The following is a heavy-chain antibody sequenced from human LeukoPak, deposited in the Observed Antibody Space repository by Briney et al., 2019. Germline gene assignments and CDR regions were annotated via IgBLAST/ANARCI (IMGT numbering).Heavy chain of an antibody. CDR3: AKTVAGYWYFDL. CDR2: IYYSGST. J-gene: IGHJ2*01. D-gene: IGHD6-19*01. CDR1: GGSISSYY. Sequence: SETLSLTCTVSGGSISSYYWSWIRQPPGKALEWIGYIYYSGSTNYNPSLKSRVTISVDPSKNQFSLKLNSVTAADTAVYYCAKTVAGYWYFDLWGRGTLVTVSS. V-gene: IGHV4-59*08.